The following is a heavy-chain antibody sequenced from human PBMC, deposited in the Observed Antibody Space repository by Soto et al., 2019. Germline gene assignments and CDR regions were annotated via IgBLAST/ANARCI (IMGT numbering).Heavy chain of an antibody. D-gene: IGHD6-19*01. V-gene: IGHV4-59*01. CDR2: FHYRADT. CDR3: ARDFSGWGYYYGLDV. Sequence: QVQPQESGPGLVKPSETLSLTCTVSGGSINSFYWGWIRQSPRKGLEWIGYFHYRADTKYNPSLTGRDTITRDTSKNQFSLKLSSVTAADTAVYFCARDFSGWGYYYGLDVWGQGTTVTVSS. CDR1: GGSINSFY. J-gene: IGHJ6*02.